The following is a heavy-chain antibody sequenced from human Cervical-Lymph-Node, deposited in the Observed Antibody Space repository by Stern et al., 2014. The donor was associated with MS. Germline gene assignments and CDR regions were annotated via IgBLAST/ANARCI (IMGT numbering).Heavy chain of an antibody. CDR1: GCSITNYY. CDR3: ARDKGMFFL. CDR2: IYYSGST. Sequence: ESGPGLVKPSXXXXLXXXXSGCSITNYYWSWIRQPPGKGLELIGYIYYSGSTNYTPSLKSRVTISVDPSKNQFSLKLSSVTAADTAVYYCARDKGMFFLWGQGTLVTVSS. V-gene: IGHV4-59*01. J-gene: IGHJ4*01. D-gene: IGHD2/OR15-2a*01.